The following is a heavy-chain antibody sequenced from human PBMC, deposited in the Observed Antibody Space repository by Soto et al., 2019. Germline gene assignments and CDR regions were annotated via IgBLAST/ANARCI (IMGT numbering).Heavy chain of an antibody. D-gene: IGHD1-26*01. CDR1: GGSFSGYY. CDR3: ARVYRRDSGRFDY. J-gene: IGHJ4*02. CDR2: INHSGST. V-gene: IGHV4-34*01. Sequence: SETLSLTCAVYGGSFSGYYWSWIRQPPGKGLEWIGEINHSGSTNYNPSLKSRVTISVDTSKNQFSLKLSSVTAADTAVYYCARVYRRDSGRFDYWGQGTLVTVSS.